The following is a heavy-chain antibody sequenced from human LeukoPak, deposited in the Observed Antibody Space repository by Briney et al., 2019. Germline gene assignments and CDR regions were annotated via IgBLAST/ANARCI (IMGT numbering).Heavy chain of an antibody. V-gene: IGHV3-66*01. Sequence: GGSLRLSCAAPGFTVSSNYMSWVRQAPGKGLEWVSVIYTGGSTHYADSVKGRFTISRDNSKNTLYLQMNSLRAEDTAVYFCARANYYGSHSDTFDIWGQGTMVTVSS. CDR2: IYTGGST. J-gene: IGHJ3*02. CDR1: GFTVSSNY. D-gene: IGHD3-10*01. CDR3: ARANYYGSHSDTFDI.